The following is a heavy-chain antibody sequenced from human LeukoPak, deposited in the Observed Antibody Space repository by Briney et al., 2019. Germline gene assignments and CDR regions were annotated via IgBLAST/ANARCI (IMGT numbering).Heavy chain of an antibody. CDR3: ARGNLGGYSGYDVRGGYGVDV. CDR2: INPNSGGT. Sequence: GASVKVSCKASGYTFTGYYMHWVRQAPGQGLEWMGWINPNSGGTNYAQKFQGRVTMTRDTSISTAYMELSRLRSDDTAVYYCARGNLGGYSGYDVRGGYGVDVWGQGTTVTVPS. J-gene: IGHJ6*02. V-gene: IGHV1-2*02. D-gene: IGHD5-12*01. CDR1: GYTFTGYY.